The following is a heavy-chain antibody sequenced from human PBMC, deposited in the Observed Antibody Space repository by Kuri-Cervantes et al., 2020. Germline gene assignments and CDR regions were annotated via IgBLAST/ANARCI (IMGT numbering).Heavy chain of an antibody. Sequence: SVKVSCKASGYTFTGYYMHWVRQAPGQGLEWMGWISAYNGNTNYAQKLQGRVTMTTDTSTSTAYMELRSLRSDDTAVYYCARYREPNDYGSNWGQGTLVTVSS. CDR2: ISAYNGNT. D-gene: IGHD4-23*01. J-gene: IGHJ4*02. CDR1: GYTFTGYY. V-gene: IGHV1-18*04. CDR3: ARYREPNDYGSN.